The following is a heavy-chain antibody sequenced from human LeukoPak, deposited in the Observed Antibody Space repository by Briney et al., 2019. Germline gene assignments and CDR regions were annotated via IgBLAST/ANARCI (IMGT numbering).Heavy chain of an antibody. CDR3: ARGGNSSWDY. Sequence: GGSLTLSCVVSGFVFSNYWMSWVRQAPGKGLEWVANIKPDGTEKYYVDSLKGRFTISRDNTQNSLYLQMSSLRVEDTAVYYCARGGNSSWDYWGQGALVTVSS. J-gene: IGHJ4*02. D-gene: IGHD6-6*01. CDR1: GFVFSNYW. V-gene: IGHV3-7*01. CDR2: IKPDGTEK.